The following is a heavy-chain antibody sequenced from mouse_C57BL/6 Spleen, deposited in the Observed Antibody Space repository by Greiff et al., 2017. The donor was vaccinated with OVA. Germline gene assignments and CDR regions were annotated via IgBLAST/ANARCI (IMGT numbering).Heavy chain of an antibody. J-gene: IGHJ4*01. V-gene: IGHV14-3*01. CDR1: GFNIKNTY. Sequence: VQLQQSVAELVRPGASVKLSCTASGFNIKNTYMHWVKQRPEQGLEWIGRIDPANGNTKYAPKFQGKATITADTSSNTAYLQLSSLTSEDTAIYCCAIYYDYDGEVMDYWGQGTSVTVSS. CDR3: AIYYDYDGEVMDY. D-gene: IGHD2-4*01. CDR2: IDPANGNT.